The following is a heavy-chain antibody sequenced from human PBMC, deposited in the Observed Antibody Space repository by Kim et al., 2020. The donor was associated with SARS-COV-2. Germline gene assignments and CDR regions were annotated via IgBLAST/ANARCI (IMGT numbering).Heavy chain of an antibody. Sequence: GGSLRLSCAASGFTFSSYEMNWVRQAPGKGLEWLSYISGSGTTIYHADSVKGRFTISRDNAKNSLFLQVNSLRAEDTAVYYCAGRLLPGGLMRPYYWGQGTLVTVSS. CDR1: GFTFSSYE. CDR3: AGRLLPGGLMRPYY. V-gene: IGHV3-48*03. D-gene: IGHD3-16*01. J-gene: IGHJ4*02. CDR2: ISGSGTTI.